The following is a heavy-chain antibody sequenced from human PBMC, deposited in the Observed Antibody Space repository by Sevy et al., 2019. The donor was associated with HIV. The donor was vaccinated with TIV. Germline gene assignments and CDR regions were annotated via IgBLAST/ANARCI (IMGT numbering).Heavy chain of an antibody. CDR1: GFTFTRFSIYA. V-gene: IGHV3-23*01. D-gene: IGHD3-10*01. J-gene: IGHJ6*02. CDR2: VTYRGDTT. Sequence: GGSLRLSCEASGFTFTRFSIYAVSWVRQAPGKWLEVVSYVTYRGDTTHYKDFGKGRFTISRDNSKNILFKHMNSLRAEEKGLYIGEKAKEGGSRYGNYYSSGLDVWGQGTTVTVSS. CDR3: EKAKEGGSRYGNYYSSGLDV.